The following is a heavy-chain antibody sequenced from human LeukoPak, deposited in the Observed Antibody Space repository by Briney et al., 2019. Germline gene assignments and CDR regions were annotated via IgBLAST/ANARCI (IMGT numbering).Heavy chain of an antibody. CDR2: ISGSGGST. V-gene: IGHV3-23*01. J-gene: IGHJ4*02. CDR3: AKDYASDMATAPFDY. D-gene: IGHD5-24*01. CDR1: GFTFSNYA. Sequence: PGGSLRLSCAAFGFTFSNYAMSWVRQAPGKGLEWVSVISGSGGSTYYADSVKGRFTISRDNSKNTLYLQMNSLRAEDTAVYYCAKDYASDMATAPFDYWGQGTLVTVSS.